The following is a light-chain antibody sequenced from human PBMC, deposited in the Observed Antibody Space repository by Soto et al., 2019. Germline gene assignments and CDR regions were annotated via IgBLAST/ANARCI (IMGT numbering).Light chain of an antibody. CDR2: KAS. V-gene: IGKV1-5*03. J-gene: IGKJ1*01. CDR1: QSISSW. CDR3: QQYNSYWWT. Sequence: DIQMTQSPSTLSASVVDRVTITCRASQSISSWLAWYQQKPGKAPKLLIYKASSLESGVPSRFSGSGSGTEFTLTISSLQPDDFATYYCQQYNSYWWTFGQGTKMEIK.